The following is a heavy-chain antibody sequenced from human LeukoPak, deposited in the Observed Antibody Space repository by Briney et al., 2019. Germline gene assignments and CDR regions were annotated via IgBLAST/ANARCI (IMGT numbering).Heavy chain of an antibody. Sequence: GGSLRLSCAVSGFPFSSYAMSWVRQAPGKGLEWVSAISGSGGSTYYADSVKGRFTISRDNSKNTLYLQMNSLRAEETAVYCCAKDHGIYCTNGVCYFDYWGQGTLVSVSS. CDR2: ISGSGGST. D-gene: IGHD2-8*01. V-gene: IGHV3-23*01. CDR3: AKDHGIYCTNGVCYFDY. J-gene: IGHJ4*02. CDR1: GFPFSSYA.